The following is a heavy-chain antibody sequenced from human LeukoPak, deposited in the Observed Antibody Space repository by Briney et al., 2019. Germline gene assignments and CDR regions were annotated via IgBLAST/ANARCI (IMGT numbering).Heavy chain of an antibody. CDR2: IRSKAYGGTT. CDR1: GFTFGDYA. J-gene: IGHJ4*02. V-gene: IGHV3-49*04. Sequence: PGRSLRLSCTASGFTFGDYAMSWVRQAPGKGLEWVGFIRSKAYGGTTEYAASVKGRFTISRDDSKSIAYLQMNSLKTEDTAVYYCTRDTGYYDSSGYYYLFDYWGQGTLVTVSS. CDR3: TRDTGYYDSSGYYYLFDY. D-gene: IGHD3-22*01.